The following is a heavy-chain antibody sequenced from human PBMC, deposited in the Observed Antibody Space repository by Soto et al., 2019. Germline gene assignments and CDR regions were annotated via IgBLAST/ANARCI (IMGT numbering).Heavy chain of an antibody. CDR3: ASLIGYCTNGVCYMGGLGFDP. D-gene: IGHD2-8*01. J-gene: IGHJ5*02. CDR1: Y. Sequence: YWSWIRQPPGKGLEWIGYIYYSGSTNYNPSLKSRVTISVDTSKNQFSLKLSSVTAADTAVYYCASLIGYCTNGVCYMGGLGFDPWGQGTLVTVPQ. V-gene: IGHV4-59*01. CDR2: IYYSGST.